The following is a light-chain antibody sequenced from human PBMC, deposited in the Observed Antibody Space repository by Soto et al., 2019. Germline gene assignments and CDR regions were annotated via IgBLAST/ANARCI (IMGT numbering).Light chain of an antibody. CDR3: QQRYNWPVT. Sequence: MTQSPATLSVSPGERATLSCRASQSVSSNLAWYQQKPGQAPRLLIYGASTRATGIPARFSGSGSGTDFTLTISSLEPEDFSVYYCQQRYNWPVTFGQGTRLEIK. J-gene: IGKJ5*01. CDR2: GAS. V-gene: IGKV3-15*01. CDR1: QSVSSN.